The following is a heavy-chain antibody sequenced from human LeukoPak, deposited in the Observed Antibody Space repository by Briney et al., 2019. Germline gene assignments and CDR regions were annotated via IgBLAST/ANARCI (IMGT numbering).Heavy chain of an antibody. V-gene: IGHV4-4*07. Sequence: SETLSLTCAVYGGSFSGYYWNWIRQPAGKGLEWIGRIHTSGSTKYNPSLMSRVTMSVDTSKNQFSPKVSSVTAADTAVYYCARDRYYYGSGSYPYMDVWGKGTTVTISS. J-gene: IGHJ6*03. CDR2: IHTSGST. CDR1: GGSFSGYY. D-gene: IGHD3-10*01. CDR3: ARDRYYYGSGSYPYMDV.